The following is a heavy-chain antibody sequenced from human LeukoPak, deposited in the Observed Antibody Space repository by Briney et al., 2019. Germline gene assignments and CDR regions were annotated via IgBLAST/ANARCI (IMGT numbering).Heavy chain of an antibody. CDR3: ASVLSGIAVAGSFDP. D-gene: IGHD6-19*01. Sequence: TVKVSCKASGGTFSSYAISWVRQAPGQGIEWMGRIIPILGIANYAQKFGRRVTITADKAASTAYMELSSLRSEDTAVYYCASVLSGIAVAGSFDPWGQGTLVTVSS. CDR1: GGTFSSYA. CDR2: IIPILGIA. V-gene: IGHV1-69*10. J-gene: IGHJ5*02.